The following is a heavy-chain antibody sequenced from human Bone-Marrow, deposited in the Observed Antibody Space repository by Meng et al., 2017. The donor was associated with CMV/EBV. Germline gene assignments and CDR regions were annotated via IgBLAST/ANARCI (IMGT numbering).Heavy chain of an antibody. D-gene: IGHD3-22*01. CDR1: GSTFSSYA. J-gene: IGHJ6*02. Sequence: SVKVSCKASGSTFSSYAISWVRQAPGQGLEWMGGIIPIFGTANYAQKFQGRVTITTDESTSTAYMELSSLRSEDTAVYYCARDPGYYYDSSGYYLRIYGMDVWGQGTTVTVSS. CDR3: ARDPGYYYDSSGYYLRIYGMDV. CDR2: IIPIFGTA. V-gene: IGHV1-69*05.